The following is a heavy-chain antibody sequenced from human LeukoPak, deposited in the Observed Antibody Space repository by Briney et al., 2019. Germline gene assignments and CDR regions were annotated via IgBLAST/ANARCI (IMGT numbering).Heavy chain of an antibody. Sequence: SETLSVTCTVSSGPISTYYWSWIRQAAGQGLEWIGRIYTSGSTNFNPSLKSRVTMSLDTSKNQFSLKLTSVTAADTAVYYCARGLGFCSGGTCYDAFDIWGQGTMVIVSS. CDR1: SGPISTYY. V-gene: IGHV4-4*07. J-gene: IGHJ3*02. CDR2: IYTSGST. CDR3: ARGLGFCSGGTCYDAFDI. D-gene: IGHD2-15*01.